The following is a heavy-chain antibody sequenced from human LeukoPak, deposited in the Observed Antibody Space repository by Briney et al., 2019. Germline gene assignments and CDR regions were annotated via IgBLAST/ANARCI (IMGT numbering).Heavy chain of an antibody. CDR3: AKDLVLRYFVN. V-gene: IGHV3-23*01. J-gene: IGHJ4*02. CDR2: ISGSGSST. Sequence: GGTLRLSCAASGFTFSSYVMSWVRQAPGKGLEWVSGISGSGSSTYYADSVKGRFTISRDNSKNTLLLQMNSLRAEDTAVYYCAKDLVLRYFVNWGQGTLVTVSS. CDR1: GFTFSSYV. D-gene: IGHD3-9*01.